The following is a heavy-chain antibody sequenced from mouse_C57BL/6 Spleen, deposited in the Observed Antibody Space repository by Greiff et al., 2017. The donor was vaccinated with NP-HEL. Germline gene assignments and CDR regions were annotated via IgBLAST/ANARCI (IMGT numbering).Heavy chain of an antibody. Sequence: VQLQQSGAELVKPGASVKLSCKASGYTFPSYWMHWVKQRPGHGLAWIGMIHPTSGSTNYNEKFKSKATLTVDKSSSTAYMQLSSLTSEDSEVDYCARAATVGGRDWFAYWGQGTLVTVSA. CDR3: ARAATVGGRDWFAY. CDR1: GYTFPSYW. D-gene: IGHD1-1*01. J-gene: IGHJ3*01. CDR2: IHPTSGST. V-gene: IGHV1-64*01.